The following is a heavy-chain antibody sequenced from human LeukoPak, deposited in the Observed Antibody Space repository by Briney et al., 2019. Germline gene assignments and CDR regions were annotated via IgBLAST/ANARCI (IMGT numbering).Heavy chain of an antibody. V-gene: IGHV3-20*04. CDR2: INWNGGST. D-gene: IGHD3-3*01. CDR1: GFTFSDYW. CDR3: ARDQAGDLTYYDFWSGYYRAWAIDY. Sequence: GGSLRLSCAASGFTFSDYWMHWVRQAPGKGLEWVSGINWNGGSTGYADSVKGRFTISRDNAKNSLYLQMNSLRAEDTALYYCARDQAGDLTYYDFWSGYYRAWAIDYWGQGTLVTVSS. J-gene: IGHJ4*02.